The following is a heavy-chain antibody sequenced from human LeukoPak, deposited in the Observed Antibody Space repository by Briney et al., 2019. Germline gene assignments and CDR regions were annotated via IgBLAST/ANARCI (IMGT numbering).Heavy chain of an antibody. Sequence: PGGSLRLSCAASGFTFNIYWMTRVRQAPGKGLEWVANIKQDGSDKYYVDSVKGRFAISRDNAKNSLYLQMNSLRAEDTAVYYCARDSIPGYDSSGYMVAFDIWGQGTMVTVSS. CDR3: ARDSIPGYDSSGYMVAFDI. CDR1: GFTFNIYW. J-gene: IGHJ3*02. CDR2: IKQDGSDK. D-gene: IGHD3-22*01. V-gene: IGHV3-7*05.